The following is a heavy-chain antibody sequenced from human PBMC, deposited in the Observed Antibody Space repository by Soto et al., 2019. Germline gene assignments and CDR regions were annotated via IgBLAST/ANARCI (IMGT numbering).Heavy chain of an antibody. D-gene: IGHD3-3*01. J-gene: IGHJ6*02. CDR3: ARDGSGYNTCYYYYGMDV. Sequence: ASVKVSCKASGYTVTSYAMHWVRQAPGQRLEWMGWINAGNGNTKYSQKFQGRVTITRDTSASTAYMELSSLRSEDTAVYYCARDGSGYNTCYYYYGMDVWGQGTTVTVSS. CDR1: GYTVTSYA. V-gene: IGHV1-3*01. CDR2: INAGNGNT.